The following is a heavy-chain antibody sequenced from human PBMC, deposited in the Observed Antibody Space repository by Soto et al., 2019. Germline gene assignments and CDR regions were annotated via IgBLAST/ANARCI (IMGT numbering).Heavy chain of an antibody. CDR3: GRVVEGATRHTDPDS. V-gene: IGHV4-39*01. D-gene: IGHD2-21*01. Sequence: SETLSLTCTVSGVSIHNSHSFWAWIRQPPGKGLQFIASVYHNGGAHYNSSLKSRVTVSVDTANNQVSLRMRSLTAADTAFYYCGRVVEGATRHTDPDSWGQGILVTVSS. CDR1: GVSIHNSHSF. CDR2: VYHNGGA. J-gene: IGHJ5*01.